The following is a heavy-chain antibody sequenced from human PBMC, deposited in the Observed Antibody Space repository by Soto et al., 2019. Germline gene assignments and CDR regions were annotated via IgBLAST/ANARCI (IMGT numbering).Heavy chain of an antibody. V-gene: IGHV3-74*01. CDR3: TRGLRPSSAGTGAY. CDR1: GFDFSYYW. CDR2: IDPDGTTT. Sequence: HPGGSLRLSCVTSGFDFSYYWIHWIRQAPGKGLVWVSRIDPDGTTTNYADSVKGRFTVSRDNAKDTAYLQMDSLTADDTALYYCTRGLRPSSAGTGAYWGPGTLVTVSS. J-gene: IGHJ1*01. D-gene: IGHD1-1*01.